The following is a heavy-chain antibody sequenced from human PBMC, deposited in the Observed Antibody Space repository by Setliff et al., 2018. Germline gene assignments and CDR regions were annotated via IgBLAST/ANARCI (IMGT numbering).Heavy chain of an antibody. V-gene: IGHV4-34*01. CDR3: ARSINGYQQRYDI. CDR1: GGSIRSYY. D-gene: IGHD3-22*01. J-gene: IGHJ4*02. Sequence: PSETLSLTCTVSGGSIRSYYWNWIRQPPGKGLEWVGEINHTGTTKYNPSLQSRVTISIDTSKNSLYLLMRVDDTAVYYCARSINGYQQRYDIWGQGALVTVSS. CDR2: INHTGTT.